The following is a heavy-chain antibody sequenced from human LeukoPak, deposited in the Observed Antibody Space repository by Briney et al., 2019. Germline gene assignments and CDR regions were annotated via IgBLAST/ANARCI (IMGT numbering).Heavy chain of an antibody. CDR3: ARDTSSWVRDLDY. V-gene: IGHV3-66*01. CDR1: GVTVSSNY. D-gene: IGHD6-13*01. J-gene: IGHJ4*02. CDR2: IYSGGST. Sequence: PGGSLRLSCTASGVTVSSNYKSWVRLAPAPGLEWVSVIYSGGSTYYADSVKGRFTISRDNSKNTLYLQMNSVRAEDTAVYYCARDTSSWVRDLDYWGQGILVTVSS.